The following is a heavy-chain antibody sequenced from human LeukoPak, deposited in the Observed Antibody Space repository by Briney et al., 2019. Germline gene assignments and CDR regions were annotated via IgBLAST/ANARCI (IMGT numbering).Heavy chain of an antibody. Sequence: GGSLRLSCAASGFIFSSCWMSWVRQAQGKGLEWVANIKQDGSEKYYVDSVKGRFTISRDNAKNSLYLQMNSLRAEDTAVYYCARDSRYGSGSYLAFDIWGQGTMVTVSS. D-gene: IGHD3-10*01. CDR1: GFIFSSCW. V-gene: IGHV3-7*01. CDR2: IKQDGSEK. J-gene: IGHJ3*02. CDR3: ARDSRYGSGSYLAFDI.